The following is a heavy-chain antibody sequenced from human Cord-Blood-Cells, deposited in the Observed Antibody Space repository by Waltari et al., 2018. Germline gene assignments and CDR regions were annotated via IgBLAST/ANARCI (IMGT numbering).Heavy chain of an antibody. V-gene: IGHV3-53*02. CDR3: ARAGTENAFDI. Sequence: EVQLVENGGDLIKTGGSLRHSCTASGFTVIRNYMSWVRQAPGKGLEWVSVIYSGGSKYYADSVKGRFTISRDNSKNTLYLQMNSLRAEDTAVYYCARAGTENAFDIWGQGTMVTVSS. CDR2: IYSGGSK. CDR1: GFTVIRNY. J-gene: IGHJ3*02.